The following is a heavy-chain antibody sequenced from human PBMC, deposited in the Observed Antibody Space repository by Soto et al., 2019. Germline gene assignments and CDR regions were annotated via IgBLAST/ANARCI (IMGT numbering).Heavy chain of an antibody. V-gene: IGHV3-30*18. J-gene: IGHJ4*02. D-gene: IGHD3-22*01. CDR2: ISYDGSNK. CDR1: GFTFSSYG. Sequence: GGSLRLSCAASGFTFSSYGMHWVRQAPGKGLEWVAVISYDGSNKYYADSVKGRFTISRDNSKNTLYLQMNSLRAEDTAVYYCAKDKGYYDSSGYYSFTAPDYWGQGTLVTVSS. CDR3: AKDKGYYDSSGYYSFTAPDY.